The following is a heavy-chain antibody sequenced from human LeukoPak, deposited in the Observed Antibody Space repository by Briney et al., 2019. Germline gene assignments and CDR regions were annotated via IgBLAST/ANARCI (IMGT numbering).Heavy chain of an antibody. CDR2: ISGYNGDT. J-gene: IGHJ3*01. CDR3: ARSPPVDF. V-gene: IGHV1-18*01. Sequence: GASVKVSCKASGFIFTKYGISWVRQAPGQGLEWVGWISGYNGDTNYAQKLQGRVTITADKSTSTAYMELSSLRSEDTAVYYCARSPPVDFWGQGTMVTVSS. CDR1: GFIFTKYG. D-gene: IGHD1-14*01.